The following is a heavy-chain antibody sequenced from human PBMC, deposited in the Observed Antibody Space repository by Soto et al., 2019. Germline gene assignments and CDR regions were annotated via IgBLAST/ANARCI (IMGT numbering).Heavy chain of an antibody. CDR3: ARDTALEYYDSSGYSHYFDY. V-gene: IGHV3-53*01. CDR2: IYSGGST. J-gene: IGHJ4*02. Sequence: GWSLKLWCAASGFTGSSNYMGLVRYAPWKWLEWVSVIYSGGSTYYADSVKAPFTLSRDNSKNTLYLQMNSLRAEDTAVYYCARDTALEYYDSSGYSHYFDYWGQGTLVTVSS. CDR1: GFTGSSNY. D-gene: IGHD3-22*01.